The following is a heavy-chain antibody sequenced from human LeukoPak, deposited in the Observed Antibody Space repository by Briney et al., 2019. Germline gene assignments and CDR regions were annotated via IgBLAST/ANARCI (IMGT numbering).Heavy chain of an antibody. CDR1: GGSIGSSSYY. D-gene: IGHD6-19*01. J-gene: IGHJ6*02. CDR3: ARQGPAGPYYYYGMDV. V-gene: IGHV4-39*01. Sequence: PSETLSLTCAVSGGSIGSSSYYWAWIRQPPGKGLEWVGSMFYSGSTYYNPSLKSRVTISVDTSKNQFSLKLSSVTAADTAVYYCARQGPAGPYYYYGMDVWGQGTTVTVSS. CDR2: MFYSGST.